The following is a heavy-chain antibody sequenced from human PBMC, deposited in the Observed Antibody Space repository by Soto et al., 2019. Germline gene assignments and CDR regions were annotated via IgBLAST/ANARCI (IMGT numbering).Heavy chain of an antibody. CDR1: GYTFTSYG. CDR2: ISAYNGNT. V-gene: IGHV1-18*01. D-gene: IGHD2-8*01. CDR3: ARATTGYCTNGVGSFPDDAFDI. J-gene: IGHJ3*02. Sequence: ASVKVSCKASGYTFTSYGISWVRQAPGQGLEWMGWISAYNGNTNYAQKLQGRVTMTTDTSTSTAYMELRSLRSDDTAVYYCARATTGYCTNGVGSFPDDAFDIWGQGTMVTVSS.